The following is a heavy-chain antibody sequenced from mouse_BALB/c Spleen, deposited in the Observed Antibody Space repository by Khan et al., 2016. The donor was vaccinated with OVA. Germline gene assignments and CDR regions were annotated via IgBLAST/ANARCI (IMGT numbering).Heavy chain of an antibody. Sequence: VMLVESGGGLVKPGGSLKVSCAASGFTFSNYGMSWVRQTPEKRLEWVASISSGGNTYYPDSVKGRFTISRDNARNILYLQMSSLRSEDTAMYYCARDYWFVYWGQGTLVTVSA. CDR1: GFTFSNYG. J-gene: IGHJ3*01. CDR2: ISSGGNT. CDR3: ARDYWFVY. V-gene: IGHV5-6-5*01.